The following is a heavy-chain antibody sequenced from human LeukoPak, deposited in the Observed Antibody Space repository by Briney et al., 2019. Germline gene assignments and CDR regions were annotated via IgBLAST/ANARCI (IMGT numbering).Heavy chain of an antibody. CDR2: IYYSGST. CDR1: GGSTSSSSYY. Sequence: SETLSLTCTVSGGSTSSSSYYWGWIRQPPGEGLEWIGSIYYSGSTYYNPSLKSRVTISVDTSKNQFSLNLSSVTAADTAVYYCAEIGYYYYYMDVWSKGTTVTVSS. J-gene: IGHJ6*03. CDR3: AEIGYYYYYMDV. V-gene: IGHV4-39*01.